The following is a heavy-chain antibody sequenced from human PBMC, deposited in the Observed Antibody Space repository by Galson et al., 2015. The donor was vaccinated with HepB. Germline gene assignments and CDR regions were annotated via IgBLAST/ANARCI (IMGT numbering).Heavy chain of an antibody. CDR3: ARDRLHSLDY. Sequence: SVKVSCKASGYSFTSNGIGWVRQAPGQGLEWLGWISINSGNTNYAQRLQGRVTLTRDTPTNTAYMELRRLRSDDAAVYYCARDRLHSLDYWGQGTLVTVSS. CDR2: ISINSGNT. CDR1: GYSFTSNG. J-gene: IGHJ4*02. V-gene: IGHV1-18*04.